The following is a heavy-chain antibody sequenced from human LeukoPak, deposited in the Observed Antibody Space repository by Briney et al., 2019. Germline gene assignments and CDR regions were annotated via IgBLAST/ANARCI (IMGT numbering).Heavy chain of an antibody. J-gene: IGHJ6*02. CDR3: ARGRIAARYYYYYYGMDV. V-gene: IGHV4-34*01. CDR2: INHSGST. Sequence: PSETLSLTCAVYGGSFSGYYWSWIRQPPGKGLEWIGEINHSGSTNYNPSLKSRVTISVDTSKNQFSLKLSSVTAADTAVYYCARGRIAARYYYYYYGMDVWGQGTTVTVSS. CDR1: GGSFSGYY. D-gene: IGHD6-6*01.